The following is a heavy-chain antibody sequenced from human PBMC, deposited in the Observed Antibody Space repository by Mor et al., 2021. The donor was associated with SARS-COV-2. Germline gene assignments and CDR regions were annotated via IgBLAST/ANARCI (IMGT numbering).Heavy chain of an antibody. J-gene: IGHJ4*02. Sequence: GRFTISRDDSKHSLYLQMTSLKTEDTAVYYCTRGGRGSPLDYWGQGTLVTVSS. V-gene: IGHV3-72*01. D-gene: IGHD1-26*01. CDR3: TRGGRGSPLDY.